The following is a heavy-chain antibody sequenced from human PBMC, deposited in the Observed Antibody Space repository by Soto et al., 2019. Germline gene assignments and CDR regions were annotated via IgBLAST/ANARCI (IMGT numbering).Heavy chain of an antibody. Sequence: ASVKVSCKASGYTFKNFGISWVRQAPGQGLEWMGWISAYNGNTKYAQSFQGRVTMTTNTSTSTAYMELRSLRSDDTAVYSCARDTAMIRGLVISYYYCDMDVWGQGTTGTAP. J-gene: IGHJ6*02. CDR3: ARDTAMIRGLVISYYYCDMDV. CDR2: ISAYNGNT. CDR1: GYTFKNFG. D-gene: IGHD3-10*01. V-gene: IGHV1-18*04.